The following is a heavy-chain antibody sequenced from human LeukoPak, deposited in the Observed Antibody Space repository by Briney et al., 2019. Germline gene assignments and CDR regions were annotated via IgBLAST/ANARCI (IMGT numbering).Heavy chain of an antibody. Sequence: GGTLRLSCVASGFTFGSYWMHWVRQAPGKGLVWVSRINYDGTSTTYADSVKGRFTVSRDNGKKAVSLQINILRPDDTADYYCAREANTAFDYWGQGTLVTVSS. D-gene: IGHD2/OR15-2a*01. V-gene: IGHV3-74*01. CDR2: INYDGTST. CDR1: GFTFGSYW. CDR3: AREANTAFDY. J-gene: IGHJ4*02.